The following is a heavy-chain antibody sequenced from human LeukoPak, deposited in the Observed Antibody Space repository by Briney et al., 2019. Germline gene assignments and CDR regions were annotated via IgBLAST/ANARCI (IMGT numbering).Heavy chain of an antibody. CDR1: GFTFSSYS. J-gene: IGHJ4*02. D-gene: IGHD5-18*01. Sequence: GGSLRLSCAASGFTFSSYSMNWVRQAPGKGLEWGSYISSSSSTIYYADSVKGRFTISRDNAKSSLYLQMNSLRAEDTAVYYCARYVDTAMELDYWGQGTLVTVSS. V-gene: IGHV3-48*01. CDR2: ISSSSSTI. CDR3: ARYVDTAMELDY.